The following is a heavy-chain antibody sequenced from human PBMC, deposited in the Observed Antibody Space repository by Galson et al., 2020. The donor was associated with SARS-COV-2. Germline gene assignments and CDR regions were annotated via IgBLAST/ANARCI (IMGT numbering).Heavy chain of an antibody. CDR3: ARHPSLTTVTFDP. V-gene: IGHV4-39*01. Sequence: SQTLSLTCTVSGGSISSSNYYWGWIRQPPGKGLEWIGSIYNSGSTYYNPSLKSRVTISVDTSKNQLSLKLSSVTAADTALYYCARHPSLTTVTFDPWGQGTLVTVSS. J-gene: IGHJ5*02. CDR1: GGSISSSNYY. D-gene: IGHD4-17*01. CDR2: IYNSGST.